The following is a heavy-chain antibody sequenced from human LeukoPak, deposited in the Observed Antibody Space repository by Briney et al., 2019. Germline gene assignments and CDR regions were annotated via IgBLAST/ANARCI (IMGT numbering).Heavy chain of an antibody. CDR1: GFTFSSYG. D-gene: IGHD3-22*01. Sequence: PGGSLRLSCAASGFTFSSYGMHWVRQAPGKGLEWVAVIWYDGSNKYYADSVKGRFTISRDNSKNTLYLQMNSLRAEDTAVYYCVRGEYYYDSSGRGFDLWGRGTLVTVSS. J-gene: IGHJ2*01. V-gene: IGHV3-33*01. CDR3: VRGEYYYDSSGRGFDL. CDR2: IWYDGSNK.